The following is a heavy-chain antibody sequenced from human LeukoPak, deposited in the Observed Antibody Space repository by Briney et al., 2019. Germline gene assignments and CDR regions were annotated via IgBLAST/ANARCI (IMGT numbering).Heavy chain of an antibody. Sequence: PGGSLRLSCTASGFTFSSHTINWVRQAPGKGLEWVTSVSGNGLQRYYGDSVKGRFTVSRDNAKNSVHLQMNNLRVEDTAIYYCARVVPRVSVTLIAFFSDYYAMDVWGQGTTVSVSS. J-gene: IGHJ6*02. D-gene: IGHD2-21*01. CDR2: VSGNGLQR. CDR1: GFTFSSHT. CDR3: ARVVPRVSVTLIAFFSDYYAMDV. V-gene: IGHV3-21*06.